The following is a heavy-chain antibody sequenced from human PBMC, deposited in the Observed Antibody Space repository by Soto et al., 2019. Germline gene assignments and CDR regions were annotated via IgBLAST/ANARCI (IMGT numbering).Heavy chain of an antibody. CDR1: GFTFSSYA. D-gene: IGHD2-2*01. J-gene: IGHJ4*02. CDR2: IRGSGDST. Sequence: EVQVLQSGGGLVQPGGSLRLSCAASGFTFSSYAMSWVRQAPGKGLEWVSVIRGSGDSTYYADSVKGRFTISRDNSKNTLYLQMSSLRAEYTAAYYCAKLPLSMQYFDYWGQGTLVTVSS. V-gene: IGHV3-23*01. CDR3: AKLPLSMQYFDY.